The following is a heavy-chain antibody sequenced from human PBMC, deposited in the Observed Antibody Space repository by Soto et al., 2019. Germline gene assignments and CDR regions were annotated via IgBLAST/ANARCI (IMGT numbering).Heavy chain of an antibody. CDR1: GYSFTSYW. D-gene: IGHD6-19*01. Sequence: PGESLKISCKGSGYSFTSYWISWVRQMPGKGLEWMGRIDPSDSYTNYSPSFQGHVTISADKSISTAYLQWSSLKASDTAMYYCAGFDSSGWYYFDYWGQGTLVTVSS. V-gene: IGHV5-10-1*01. J-gene: IGHJ4*02. CDR2: IDPSDSYT. CDR3: AGFDSSGWYYFDY.